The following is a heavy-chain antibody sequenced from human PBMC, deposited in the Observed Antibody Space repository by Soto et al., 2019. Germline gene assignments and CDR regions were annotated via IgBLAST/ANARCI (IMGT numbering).Heavy chain of an antibody. V-gene: IGHV3-30*18. D-gene: IGHD2-8*02. CDR1: GFTFSSYG. CDR3: AKSGERYCTGGSCYFDC. J-gene: IGHJ4*02. Sequence: GESLKISCAASGFTFSSYGMHWVRQAPGQGLEWVAIISYDGKYKYYGDSVKGRFTISRDNSKNTLYLQMDSLRAEDTAVYYCAKSGERYCTGGSCYFDCWGQGSVVTVSS. CDR2: ISYDGKYK.